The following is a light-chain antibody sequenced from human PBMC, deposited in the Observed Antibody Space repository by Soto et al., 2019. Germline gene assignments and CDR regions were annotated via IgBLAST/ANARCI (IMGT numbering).Light chain of an antibody. CDR2: AAT. CDR3: QQSHSAPLT. CDR1: QSISSS. Sequence: DIPMTQSPSSLSASVGDRVTITCRASQSISSSLNWYQQRPGKAPELLIYAATSLQSGVPSRFSGSGSGTDFTLTISSLQPEDFATYYCQQSHSAPLTFGGGTKVELK. J-gene: IGKJ4*01. V-gene: IGKV1-39*01.